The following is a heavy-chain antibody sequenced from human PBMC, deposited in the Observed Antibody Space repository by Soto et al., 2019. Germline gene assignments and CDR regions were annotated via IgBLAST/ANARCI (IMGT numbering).Heavy chain of an antibody. CDR3: ARDLAAAAGGGGFDP. Sequence: PSETLSLTCAVSGGSISSSNWWSWVRQPPGKGLEWIGEIYRSGSTNYNPSLKSRVTISVDKSKNQFSLKLSSVTAADTAVYYCARDLAAAAGGGGFDPWGQGTLVTVSS. CDR2: IYRSGST. CDR1: GGSISSSNW. J-gene: IGHJ5*02. D-gene: IGHD6-13*01. V-gene: IGHV4-4*02.